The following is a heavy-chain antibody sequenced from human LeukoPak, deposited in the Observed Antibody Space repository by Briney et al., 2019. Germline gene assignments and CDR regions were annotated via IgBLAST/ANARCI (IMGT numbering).Heavy chain of an antibody. D-gene: IGHD1-26*01. CDR2: IYYSGST. CDR1: GFTFSSYA. Sequence: GSLRLSCAASGFTFSSYAMSWVRQPPGKGLEWIGSIYYSGSTYYNPSLKSRVTISVDTSKNQFSLKLSSVTAADTAVYYCARLDSGSYSYYFDYWGQGTLVTVSS. CDR3: ARLDSGSYSYYFDY. J-gene: IGHJ4*02. V-gene: IGHV4-39*01.